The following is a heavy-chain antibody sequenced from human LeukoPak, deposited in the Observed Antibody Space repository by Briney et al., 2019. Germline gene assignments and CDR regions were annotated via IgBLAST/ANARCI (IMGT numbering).Heavy chain of an antibody. CDR3: AKDRDYGDYPSAYYYYMDV. CDR2: IRYDGTNK. J-gene: IGHJ6*03. Sequence: PGGSLRLSCAASGFTFSTYGIHWVRQAPGKGLERVAFIRYDGTNKWYADSVKGRFTISRDNSKNMLYLQMNSLRAEDTAVYHCAKDRDYGDYPSAYYYYMDVWGKGTTVTVSS. D-gene: IGHD4-17*01. V-gene: IGHV3-30*02. CDR1: GFTFSTYG.